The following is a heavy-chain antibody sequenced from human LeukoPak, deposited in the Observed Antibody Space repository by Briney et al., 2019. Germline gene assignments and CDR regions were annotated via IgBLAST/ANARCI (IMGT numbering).Heavy chain of an antibody. J-gene: IGHJ6*02. V-gene: IGHV4-4*02. Sequence: PSGTLSLTCAVSGASISNNNWWSWVRQPPGKGLEWIGEIYHSGSTNYNPSLKSRVTISVDTSKNQFSLKLSSVTAADTAMYYCARRKRYCSGRSCSAPLDVWGQGTTVTVSS. CDR2: IYHSGST. CDR1: GASISNNNW. CDR3: ARRKRYCSGRSCSAPLDV. D-gene: IGHD2-15*01.